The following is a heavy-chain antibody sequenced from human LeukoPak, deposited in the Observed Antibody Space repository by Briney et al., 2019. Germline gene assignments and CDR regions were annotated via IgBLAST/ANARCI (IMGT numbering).Heavy chain of an antibody. CDR2: IYHSGST. Sequence: SETLSLTCTVSGGSISSYYWSWIRQPPGKGLEWIGYIYHSGSTYYNPSLKSRVTISVDRSKNQFSLKLSSVTAADTAVYYCARSPEDGMDVWGQGTTVTVSS. J-gene: IGHJ6*02. V-gene: IGHV4-59*04. CDR1: GGSISSYY. CDR3: ARSPEDGMDV. D-gene: IGHD1-14*01.